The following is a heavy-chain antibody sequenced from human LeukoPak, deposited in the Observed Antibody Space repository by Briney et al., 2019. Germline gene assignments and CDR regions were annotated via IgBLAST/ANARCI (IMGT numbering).Heavy chain of an antibody. CDR2: INHSGST. CDR1: GGSFSGYY. J-gene: IGHJ6*02. Sequence: SETLSLTCAVCGGSFSGYYWSWIRQPPGKGLEWIGEINHSGSTNYNPSLKSRVTISVDTSKNQFSLKLSSVTAADTAVYYCARQYYYGMDVWGQGTTVTVSS. CDR3: ARQYYYGMDV. V-gene: IGHV4-34*01.